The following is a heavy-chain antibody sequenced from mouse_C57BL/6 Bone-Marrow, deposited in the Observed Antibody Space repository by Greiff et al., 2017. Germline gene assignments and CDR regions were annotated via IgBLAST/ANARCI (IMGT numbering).Heavy chain of an antibody. CDR2: IYPSDSET. CDR3: AREGVDYYYAMDY. V-gene: IGHV1-61*01. Sequence: VQLQQPGAELVRPGSSVKLSCKASGYTFTSYWMDWVKQRPGQGLEWIGNIYPSDSETHYNQKFKDKATLTVDKSSSTAYMQLSSLTSEDSAVYYCAREGVDYYYAMDYWGQGTSVTVSS. CDR1: GYTFTSYW. D-gene: IGHD2-4*01. J-gene: IGHJ4*01.